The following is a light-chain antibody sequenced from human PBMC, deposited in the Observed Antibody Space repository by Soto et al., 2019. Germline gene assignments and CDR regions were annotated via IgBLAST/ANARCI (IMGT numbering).Light chain of an antibody. CDR3: QQYNSYPWT. V-gene: IGKV3-15*01. Sequence: EIVVTQSAVNMFASPGERVNLSCRASQSVDINLAWYQQKPGQAPRLLIYEASTRASDIPSRFSGSGSGTDFTLTITSLQPDDFATYYCQQYNSYPWTFGQGTKVDI. CDR1: QSVDIN. CDR2: EAS. J-gene: IGKJ1*01.